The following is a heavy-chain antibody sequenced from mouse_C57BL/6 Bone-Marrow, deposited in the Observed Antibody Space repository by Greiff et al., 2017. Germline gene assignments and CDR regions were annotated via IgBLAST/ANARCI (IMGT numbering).Heavy chain of an antibody. Sequence: EVQLKQSGAELVRPGASVKLSCTASGFNIKDDYMHWVKQRPEQGLEWIGWIDPENGDTEYASKFQGKATITADTSSNTAYLQLSSLTSEDTAVYYCTTWGYDYYAMDYWGQGTSVTVSS. CDR2: IDPENGDT. D-gene: IGHD3-1*01. CDR1: GFNIKDDY. CDR3: TTWGYDYYAMDY. V-gene: IGHV14-4*01. J-gene: IGHJ4*01.